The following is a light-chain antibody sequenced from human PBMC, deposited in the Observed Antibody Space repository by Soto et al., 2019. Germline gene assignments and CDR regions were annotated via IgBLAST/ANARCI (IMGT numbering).Light chain of an antibody. CDR3: QSYGIRLHNYV. CDR1: TSNIGAPYD. J-gene: IGLJ1*01. V-gene: IGLV1-40*01. CDR2: GDN. Sequence: QSVLTQPPSVSGAPGQRVSISCTGSTSNIGAPYDVHWYQHLPGTAPKLLIYGDNNRPSGVPDRFSGSKSGASASLAITRLQAEDEADYYCQSYGIRLHNYVFGTGTYLTVL.